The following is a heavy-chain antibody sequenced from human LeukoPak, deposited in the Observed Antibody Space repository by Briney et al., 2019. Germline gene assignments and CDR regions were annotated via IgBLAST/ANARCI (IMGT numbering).Heavy chain of an antibody. V-gene: IGHV4-34*01. J-gene: IGHJ4*02. Sequence: SETLSLTCAVYGGSFSGYYWSWIRQPPGKGLEWIGEINHSGSTNYNPSLKSRVTISVDTSKNQFSLKLSSVTAADTAVYYCARRGDYWGQGTLVTVSS. CDR1: GGSFSGYY. CDR2: INHSGST. CDR3: ARRGDY.